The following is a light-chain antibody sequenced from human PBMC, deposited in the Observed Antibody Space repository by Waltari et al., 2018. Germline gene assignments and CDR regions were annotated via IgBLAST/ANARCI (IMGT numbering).Light chain of an antibody. CDR3: QQYNNWPFT. J-gene: IGKJ3*01. CDR2: GAS. CDR1: QSVSFN. Sequence: EIVMTQSPATLSVSPGERATLSCRANQSVSFNLAWCQQKPGQAPRLLIYGASTRATGIPARFSGSGSGTEFTLTISSLQSEDFVVYYCQQYNNWPFTFGPGTKVDIK. V-gene: IGKV3D-15*01.